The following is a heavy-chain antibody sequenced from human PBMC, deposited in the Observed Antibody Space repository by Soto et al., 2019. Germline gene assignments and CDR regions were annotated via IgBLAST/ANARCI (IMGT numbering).Heavy chain of an antibody. CDR1: GGSISSSSYY. J-gene: IGHJ4*02. D-gene: IGHD2-15*01. Sequence: SETLSLTCTVSGGSISSSSYYWGWIRQPPGKGLEWIGSIYYSGSTYYNPSLKSRVTISRDDSKNTLFLQMKSLRAEDTAVYYCASAKLLLPWLFDYWGQGTLVTVSS. CDR2: IYYSGST. V-gene: IGHV4-39*01. CDR3: ASAKLLLPWLFDY.